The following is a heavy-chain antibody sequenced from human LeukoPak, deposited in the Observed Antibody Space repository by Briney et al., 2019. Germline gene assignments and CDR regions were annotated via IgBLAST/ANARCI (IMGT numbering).Heavy chain of an antibody. CDR2: ISTSGDST. Sequence: GGSLRLSCAASGFTFSSQNMNWAREAPGKGLEWVAYISTSGDSTKYADSVEGRFTISRDNVENSLYLLMNSLRVDDTAVYYCVKNGWLDYWGQGIVVTVSS. V-gene: IGHV3-21*01. D-gene: IGHD6-19*01. CDR3: VKNGWLDY. CDR1: GFTFSSQN. J-gene: IGHJ4*02.